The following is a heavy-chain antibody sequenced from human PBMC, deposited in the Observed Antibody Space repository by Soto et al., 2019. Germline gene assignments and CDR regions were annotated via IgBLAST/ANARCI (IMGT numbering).Heavy chain of an antibody. Sequence: WASVIPSCANSGFTCSIHAMHWVRQAPEKGLEYVSAISYDGTITYYADSVKGRFTISRDDSRNTVYLQMGSLRPEDMAVYYCARGSYYTSGTVHRPYDYWGQGTLVTVSS. J-gene: IGHJ4*02. CDR3: ARGSYYTSGTVHRPYDY. V-gene: IGHV3-64*02. CDR2: ISYDGTIT. CDR1: GFTCSIHA. D-gene: IGHD3-10*01.